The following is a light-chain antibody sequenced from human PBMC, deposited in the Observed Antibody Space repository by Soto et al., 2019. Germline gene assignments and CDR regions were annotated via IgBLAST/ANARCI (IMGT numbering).Light chain of an antibody. Sequence: QSVLTQPASVSGSPGQSITISCTGTSSDIGGYNSVSWYQQHPGRAPRLIIYEVTNRPSGVSNRFSASKSGNTASLTISGLQAEDEADYYCTSYTPIVTLGSVFGTGT. CDR1: SSDIGGYNS. J-gene: IGLJ1*01. V-gene: IGLV2-14*01. CDR2: EVT. CDR3: TSYTPIVTLGSV.